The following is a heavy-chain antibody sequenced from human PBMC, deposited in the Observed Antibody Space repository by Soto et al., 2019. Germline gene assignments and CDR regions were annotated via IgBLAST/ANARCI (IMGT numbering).Heavy chain of an antibody. J-gene: IGHJ6*02. CDR3: ARAQEGSGYYYSYYYGMDV. CDR2: IYYSGST. V-gene: IGHV4-59*01. Sequence: SETLSLTCTVAGCSIRSYYWSWIRQPPGKGLEWIGYIYYSGSTNYNPSLKSRVTISVDTSKNQFSLKLSSVTAADTAVYYCARAQEGSGYYYSYYYGMDVWGQGTTVSVS. CDR1: GCSIRSYY. D-gene: IGHD3-22*01.